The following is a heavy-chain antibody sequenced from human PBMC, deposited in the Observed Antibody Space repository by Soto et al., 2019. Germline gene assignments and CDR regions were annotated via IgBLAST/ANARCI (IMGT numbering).Heavy chain of an antibody. CDR1: GGSFSSYY. D-gene: IGHD5-12*01. CDR2: IYYSGST. V-gene: IGHV4-59*01. CDR3: ATLDSGYVSDTFDI. Sequence: SETLSLTCTVSGGSFSSYYWSWIRQPPGKGLEWIGYIYYSGSTNYNPSLKSRVTISVDTSKNQFSLKLSSVTAADTAVYYCATLDSGYVSDTFDIWGQGTMVTVSS. J-gene: IGHJ3*02.